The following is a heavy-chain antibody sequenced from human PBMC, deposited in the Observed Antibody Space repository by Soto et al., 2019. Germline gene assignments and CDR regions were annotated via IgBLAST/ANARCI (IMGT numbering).Heavy chain of an antibody. Sequence: PGGSLRLSCAASGFTFSSYAMHWVRQAPGKGLEWVAVISYDGSNKYYADSVKGRFTISRDNSKNTLYLQMNSLRAEDTAVYYCARDRGYYDTHPFDIWGQGTMVTV. CDR2: ISYDGSNK. CDR3: ARDRGYYDTHPFDI. J-gene: IGHJ3*02. CDR1: GFTFSSYA. V-gene: IGHV3-30-3*01. D-gene: IGHD3-22*01.